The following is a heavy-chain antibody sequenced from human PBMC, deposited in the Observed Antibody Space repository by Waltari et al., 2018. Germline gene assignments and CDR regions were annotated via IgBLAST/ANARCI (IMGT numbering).Heavy chain of an antibody. CDR1: GGSISSSSYY. CDR3: ARGYCSGGSCYYFDY. D-gene: IGHD2-15*01. J-gene: IGHJ4*02. V-gene: IGHV4-39*07. CDR2: IYYRGST. Sequence: QLQLQESGPGLVKPSETLSLTCTVSGGSISSSSYYWGWIRQPPGKGLEWIWSIYYRGSTSSNPSLKSRVTISVDTSKNQFSLKLSSVTAADTAVYYCARGYCSGGSCYYFDYWGQGTLVTVSS.